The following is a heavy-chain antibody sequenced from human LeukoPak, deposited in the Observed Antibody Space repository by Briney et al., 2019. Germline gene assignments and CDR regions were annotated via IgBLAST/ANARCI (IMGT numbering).Heavy chain of an antibody. D-gene: IGHD3-22*01. V-gene: IGHV3-48*03. J-gene: IGHJ4*02. CDR1: GFTFSSYK. Sequence: GGSLRLSCATSGFTFSSYKMNWVRQAPGKGLEWVAYISSSGSTIYYADSVKGRFTISRDNAKNSLHLQMNSLRAEDTAVYYCATANQQKAHYYDSSGYPGEDYWGQGTLVTVSS. CDR2: ISSSGSTI. CDR3: ATANQQKAHYYDSSGYPGEDY.